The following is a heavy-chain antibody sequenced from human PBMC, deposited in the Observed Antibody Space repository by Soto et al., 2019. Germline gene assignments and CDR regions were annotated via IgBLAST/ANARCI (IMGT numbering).Heavy chain of an antibody. CDR1: GFTFSSYA. J-gene: IGHJ4*02. CDR2: ITGSGSTT. Sequence: EVQLLESGGGLVQPGGSLRLSCAASGFTFSSYAMNWVRQAPGKGLEWVSAITGSGSTTYYADSVKGRFTISRDNSKNTLYLQMDSLRVEDTAAYYCAMAMLRGVVYDFEYWGQGTLVSVPS. V-gene: IGHV3-23*01. CDR3: AMAMLRGVVYDFEY. D-gene: IGHD3-10*01.